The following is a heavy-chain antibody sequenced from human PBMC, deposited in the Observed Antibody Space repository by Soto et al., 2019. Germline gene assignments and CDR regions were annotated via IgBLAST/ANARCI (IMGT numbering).Heavy chain of an antibody. V-gene: IGHV3-30*03. D-gene: IGHD1-26*01. Sequence: QVQLVESGGGVVQPGRSLRLSCAASRFTFSNYDMHWVRQAPGKGLEWVAVISDDGRNKYYADSVKGRFTISRDNSKNTLYLQMNCLRAEDTAVYYCARGQSQWGGFDFWGQGTLVTVSS. CDR1: RFTFSNYD. CDR2: ISDDGRNK. CDR3: ARGQSQWGGFDF. J-gene: IGHJ4*02.